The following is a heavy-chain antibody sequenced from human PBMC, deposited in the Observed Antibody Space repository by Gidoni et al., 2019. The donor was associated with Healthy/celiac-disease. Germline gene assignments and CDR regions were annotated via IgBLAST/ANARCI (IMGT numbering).Heavy chain of an antibody. V-gene: IGHV1-8*01. D-gene: IGHD1-26*01. CDR2: MNPNSGNT. Sequence: QVQLVQSGAEVKKPGASVKVSCKASGYTFTSYDINWVRQATGQGLEWMGWMNPNSGNTGYAQKFQGRVTMTRNTSISTAYMELSSLRSEDTAVYYCARGQRGMGATRSPRRVYYFDYWGQGTLVTVSS. CDR3: ARGQRGMGATRSPRRVYYFDY. CDR1: GYTFTSYD. J-gene: IGHJ4*02.